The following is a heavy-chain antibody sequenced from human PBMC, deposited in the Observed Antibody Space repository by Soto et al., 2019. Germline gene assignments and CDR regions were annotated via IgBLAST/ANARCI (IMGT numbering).Heavy chain of an antibody. CDR1: GYTFISHA. D-gene: IGHD2-15*01. V-gene: IGHV1-18*01. CDR2: ISGYNGDT. J-gene: IGHJ5*02. CDR3: ARSKRYCRGGSCYWNWFDP. Sequence: QVQLVQSGGEVKKPGASVKVSCKASGYTFISHAITWVRQAPGQGLEWMGGISGYNGDTNYAQDHQGRVTMTTGTSTSTAYMEMRSLRSDDTAVYYCARSKRYCRGGSCYWNWFDPWGQGTLVTVSS.